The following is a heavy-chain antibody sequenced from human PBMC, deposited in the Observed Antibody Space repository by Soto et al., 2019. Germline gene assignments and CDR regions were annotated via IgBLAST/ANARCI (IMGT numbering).Heavy chain of an antibody. Sequence: PSETLSLTCAVYGGSFSGYYWTWIRQPPGTGLEWIGEINHSGSTNYNPSLKSRVTISVDTSKNQFSLKLTSVTAADTAVYYCTRDRPGPQHYFEYWGKGNMVTVSS. CDR1: GGSFSGYY. D-gene: IGHD6-6*01. CDR3: TRDRPGPQHYFEY. V-gene: IGHV4-34*01. CDR2: INHSGST. J-gene: IGHJ4*02.